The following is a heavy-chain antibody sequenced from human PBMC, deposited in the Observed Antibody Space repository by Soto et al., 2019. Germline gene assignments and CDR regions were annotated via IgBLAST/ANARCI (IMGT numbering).Heavy chain of an antibody. CDR3: AREGQWLVQGVWVRWFDP. D-gene: IGHD6-19*01. J-gene: IGHJ5*02. CDR2: INPNSGGT. Sequence: ASVKVSCKASGYTFTGYYMHWVRQAPGQGLEWMGWINPNSGGTNYAQKFQGWVTMTRDTSISTAYMELSGLRSDDTAVYYCAREGQWLVQGVWVRWFDPWGQGTLVTVSS. V-gene: IGHV1-2*04. CDR1: GYTFTGYY.